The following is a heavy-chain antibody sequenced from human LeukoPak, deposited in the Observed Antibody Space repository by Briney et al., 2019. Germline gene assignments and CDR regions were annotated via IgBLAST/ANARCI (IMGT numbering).Heavy chain of an antibody. D-gene: IGHD2-2*01. J-gene: IGHJ3*02. CDR2: INPGGGST. CDR1: GYTFTSYY. Sequence: GASVKVSCKASGYTFTSYYMHWVRQAPGQGLEWMRIINPGGGSTSYAQKFQGRVTMTRDTSTSTVYMELSSLRSEDTAVYYCAIIGYCSSTSCYVDAFDIWGQGTMVTVSS. CDR3: AIIGYCSSTSCYVDAFDI. V-gene: IGHV1-46*01.